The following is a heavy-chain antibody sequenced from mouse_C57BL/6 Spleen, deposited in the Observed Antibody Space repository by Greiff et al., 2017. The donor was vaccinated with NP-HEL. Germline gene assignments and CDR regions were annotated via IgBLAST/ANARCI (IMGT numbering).Heavy chain of an antibody. J-gene: IGHJ2*01. CDR1: GFTFSSYG. V-gene: IGHV5-6*01. CDR2: ISSGGSYT. D-gene: IGHD2-4*01. CDR3: ARETDYHVDY. Sequence: EVNVVESGGDLVKPGGSLKLSCAASGFTFSSYGMSWVRQTPDKRLEWVATISSGGSYTYYPDSVKGRFTISRDNAKNTLYLQMSSLKSEDTAMYYCARETDYHVDYWGQGTTLTVSS.